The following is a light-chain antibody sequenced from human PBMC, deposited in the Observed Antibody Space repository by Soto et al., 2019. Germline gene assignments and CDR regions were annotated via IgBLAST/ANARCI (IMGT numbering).Light chain of an antibody. CDR1: SSNIGNNY. CDR2: ENN. Sequence: QSVLTQPPSVSAAPGQKVTISCSGSSSNIGNNYVSWYQQLPGTAPKLLIYENNKRPSGIPDRFSGSKSGTSATLGITGLQTGDEADYYCGTWDSRLSAWVFGGGTQLTVL. CDR3: GTWDSRLSAWV. V-gene: IGLV1-51*02. J-gene: IGLJ3*02.